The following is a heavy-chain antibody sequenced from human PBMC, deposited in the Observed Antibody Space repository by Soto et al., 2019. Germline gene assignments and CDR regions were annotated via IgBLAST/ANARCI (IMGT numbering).Heavy chain of an antibody. Sequence: SETLSLTCTVSGVSISSYYWSWIRQSPGKGLEWIGYIYYSGSTNYNPSLKSRVAISVDTSRNQFSLNLSSVTAADTAVYYCARDFFDPWGQGILVTVSS. CDR1: GVSISSYY. CDR3: ARDFFDP. J-gene: IGHJ5*02. V-gene: IGHV4-59*01. CDR2: IYYSGST.